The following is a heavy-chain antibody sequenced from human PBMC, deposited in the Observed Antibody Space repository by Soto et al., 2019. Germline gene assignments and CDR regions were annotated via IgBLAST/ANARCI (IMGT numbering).Heavy chain of an antibody. J-gene: IGHJ4*02. V-gene: IGHV3-74*01. CDR3: ARDGGEIYSSSAFDY. CDR1: GFTFSSYW. D-gene: IGHD6-6*01. Sequence: GGSLRLSCAASGFTFSSYWMHWVRQAPGKGLVWVSRINSDGSSTSYADSVKGRFTISRDNAKNTLYLQMNSLGAEDTAVYYCARDGGEIYSSSAFDYWGQGTLVTVSS. CDR2: INSDGSST.